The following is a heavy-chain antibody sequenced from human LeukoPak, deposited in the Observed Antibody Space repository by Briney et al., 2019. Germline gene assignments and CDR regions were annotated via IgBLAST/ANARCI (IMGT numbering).Heavy chain of an antibody. J-gene: IGHJ4*02. CDR1: GFTFSSYA. CDR3: AKFRYHSNDNNYLDFNY. Sequence: GGSLRLSCAASGFTFSSYAMSWVRQAPGKGLEWVSVISGSGGHTYFADSVKGRFTISRDNSKNTLDLQMNSLKVEDTAVYYCAKFRYHSNDNNYLDFNYWGQGTLVTVSS. V-gene: IGHV3-23*01. D-gene: IGHD3-22*01. CDR2: ISGSGGHT.